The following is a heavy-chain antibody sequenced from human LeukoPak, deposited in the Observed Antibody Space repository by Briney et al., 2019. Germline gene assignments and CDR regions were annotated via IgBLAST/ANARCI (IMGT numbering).Heavy chain of an antibody. CDR1: GFTFDDYA. D-gene: IGHD2-2*01. Sequence: GGSLRLSCAASGFTFDDYAMHWVRQAPGKGLEWVSGISWNSGSIGYADSVKGRFTISRDNAKNSLYLQMNSLRAEDTAVYYCARIVEPAASTTYYYYYYMDVWGKGTTVTVSS. CDR2: ISWNSGSI. V-gene: IGHV3-9*01. CDR3: ARIVEPAASTTYYYYYYMDV. J-gene: IGHJ6*03.